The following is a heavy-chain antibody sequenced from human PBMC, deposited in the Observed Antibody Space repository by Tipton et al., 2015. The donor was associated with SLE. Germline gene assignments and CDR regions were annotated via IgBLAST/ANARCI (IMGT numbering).Heavy chain of an antibody. Sequence: TLSLTCTVSGGSLSGDTYYWSWIRQPAGEGLEWIGRIFTSGNTNYNPSLKSRVTISVDTSKNQFSLKLSSVTAADTAVYYCATGHFDFWGQGRLVTVSS. J-gene: IGHJ5*01. CDR2: IFTSGNT. D-gene: IGHD1-1*01. CDR3: ATGHFDF. CDR1: GGSLSGDTYY. V-gene: IGHV4-61*02.